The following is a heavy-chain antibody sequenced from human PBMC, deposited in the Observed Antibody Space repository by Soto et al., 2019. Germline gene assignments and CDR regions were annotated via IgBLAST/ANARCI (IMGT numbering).Heavy chain of an antibody. V-gene: IGHV4-31*03. J-gene: IGHJ5*02. Sequence: SETLSLTCTVSGGSISSGGYYWSWIRQHPGKGLEWIGYIYYSGSTYYNPSLKSRVTISADTSKNHFSLKLSSVTAADTAVYYCARDLRNGITGTTGWFDPWGQGTLVTVSS. CDR2: IYYSGST. CDR1: GGSISSGGYY. CDR3: ARDLRNGITGTTGWFDP. D-gene: IGHD1-7*01.